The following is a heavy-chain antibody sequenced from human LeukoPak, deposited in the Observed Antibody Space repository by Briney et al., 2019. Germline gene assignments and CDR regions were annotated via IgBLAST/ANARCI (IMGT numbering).Heavy chain of an antibody. CDR2: IYPGDSDT. D-gene: IGHD3-10*01. CDR1: RYSFTSYW. Sequence: GESLKISCKGSRYSFTSYWIGWVRQMPGRGLEWMGIIYPGDSDTRYSPSFQGQVTISADKSISTAYLQWSSLKASDTAMYYCARHTRAERFGELLLSFSWFDPWGQGTLVTVSS. V-gene: IGHV5-51*01. J-gene: IGHJ5*02. CDR3: ARHTRAERFGELLLSFSWFDP.